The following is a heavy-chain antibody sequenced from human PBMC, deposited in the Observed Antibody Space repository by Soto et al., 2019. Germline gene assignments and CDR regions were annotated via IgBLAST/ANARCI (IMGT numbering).Heavy chain of an antibody. V-gene: IGHV3-53*04. D-gene: IGHD2-15*01. J-gene: IGHJ6*03. Sequence: VQLVESGGGLVQPGGSLRLSCAASGFTVSSNYMSWVRQAPGKGLEWVSVIYSGGSTYYADSVKGRFTISRHNSKNTLYLQMNSLRAEDTAVYYCARDLRLGYCSGGSCYNYYYMDVWGKGTTVTVSS. CDR2: IYSGGST. CDR3: ARDLRLGYCSGGSCYNYYYMDV. CDR1: GFTVSSNY.